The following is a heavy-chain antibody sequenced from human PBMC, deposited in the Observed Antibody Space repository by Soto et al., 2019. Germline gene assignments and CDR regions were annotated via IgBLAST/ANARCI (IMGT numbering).Heavy chain of an antibody. J-gene: IGHJ4*02. V-gene: IGHV1-69*06. CDR2: IIPIFNST. Sequence: QVQLVQSGAEVKTPGSSLKVSCTVSGSRFSNYVISWVRQAPGHGLEWLGRIIPIFNSTQYAQRFQGRVTLTADKSTNTASLELSSLRPDDTAVYYCAREGRGKKAGYTGLVSLGYWGQGTLVTVSS. D-gene: IGHD2-2*02. CDR3: AREGRGKKAGYTGLVSLGY. CDR1: GSRFSNYV.